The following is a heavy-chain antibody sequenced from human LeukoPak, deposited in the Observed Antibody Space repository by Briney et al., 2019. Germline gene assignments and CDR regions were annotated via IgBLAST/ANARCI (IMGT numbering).Heavy chain of an antibody. D-gene: IGHD3-22*01. CDR2: ISGSGGST. Sequence: GGSLRLSCAASGFAFSSHWISWVRQAPGKGLEWVSAISGSGGSTYYADSVKGRFTISRDNSKNTLYLQMNSLRAEDTAVYYCAKDQYYYDSSGTEHWGQGTLVTVSS. CDR3: AKDQYYYDSSGTEH. CDR1: GFAFSSHW. V-gene: IGHV3-23*01. J-gene: IGHJ1*01.